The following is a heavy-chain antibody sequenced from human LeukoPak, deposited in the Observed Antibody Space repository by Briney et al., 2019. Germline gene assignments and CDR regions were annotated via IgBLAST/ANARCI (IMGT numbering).Heavy chain of an antibody. CDR1: GGSISSYY. J-gene: IGHJ4*02. CDR2: IYYSGST. V-gene: IGHV4-59*01. Sequence: SETLSLTCTVSGGSISSYYWSWLRQPPGKGLEWIGYIYYSGSTNYNPSLKSRVTISVDTSKNQFSLKLSSVTAADTAVYYCARRGPIGLDYWGQGTLVTVSS. CDR3: ARRGPIGLDY.